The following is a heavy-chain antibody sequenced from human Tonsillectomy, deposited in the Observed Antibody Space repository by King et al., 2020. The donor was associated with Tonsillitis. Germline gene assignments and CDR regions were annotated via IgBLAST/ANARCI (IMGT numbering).Heavy chain of an antibody. D-gene: IGHD3-10*01. CDR3: AKGEVLGSGCCDS. V-gene: IGHV3-74*02. CDR1: GFSFSYYW. J-gene: IGHJ5*02. Sequence: VQLVESGGGLVQPGGSLRLSCTASGFSFSYYWMHWVRQPPGKGLVWVSRIRGDGRDSTYADSVKGRFTISRDNAKNTLYLQMDSLRPDDTAIYFCAKGEVLGSGCCDSWGQGTRVTVPS. CDR2: IRGDGRDS.